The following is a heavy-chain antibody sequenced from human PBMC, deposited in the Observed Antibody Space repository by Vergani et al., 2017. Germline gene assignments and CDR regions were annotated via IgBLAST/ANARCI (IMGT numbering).Heavy chain of an antibody. CDR2: SYPGDSDT. J-gene: IGHJ6*02. Sequence: EVQLVQSGAEVKKPGESLKISCQGSGYSFTSYWIGWVRQMPGKGLAWMGISYPGDSDTRYSPPFKGQVTITADKSITTAYLQWSSLKASDTAIYYCARHVRSYGLDVWGQGTTVTVSS. CDR1: GYSFTSYW. CDR3: ARHVRSYGLDV. V-gene: IGHV5-51*01.